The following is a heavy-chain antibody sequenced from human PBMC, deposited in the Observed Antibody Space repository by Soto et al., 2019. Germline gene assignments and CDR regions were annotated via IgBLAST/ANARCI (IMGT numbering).Heavy chain of an antibody. CDR1: GGSISSSSYY. CDR3: ATLWFGEGNY. J-gene: IGHJ4*02. D-gene: IGHD3-10*01. V-gene: IGHV4-39*01. Sequence: SENLSLTCTVSGGSISSSSYYWGWIRQPPGKGLEWIGSIYYSGSTYYNPSLKSRVTISVDTSKNQFSLKLSSVTAADTAVYYCATLWFGEGNYWGQGTLVTVS. CDR2: IYYSGST.